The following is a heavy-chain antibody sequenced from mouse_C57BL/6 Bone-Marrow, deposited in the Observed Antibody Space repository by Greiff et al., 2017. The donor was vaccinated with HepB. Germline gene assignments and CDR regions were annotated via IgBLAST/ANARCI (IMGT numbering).Heavy chain of an antibody. D-gene: IGHD1-1*01. CDR1: GYTFTSYW. CDR3: ARPCITTVPDY. CDR2: IDPSDSYT. Sequence: QVQLQQPGAELVRPGTSVKLSCKASGYTFTSYWMHWVKQSPGQGLEWIGVIDPSDSYTNYNQKFKGKATLTVDTSSSTAYMQLSSLTSEDSAVYYCARPCITTVPDYWGQGTTLTVSS. J-gene: IGHJ2*01. V-gene: IGHV1-59*01.